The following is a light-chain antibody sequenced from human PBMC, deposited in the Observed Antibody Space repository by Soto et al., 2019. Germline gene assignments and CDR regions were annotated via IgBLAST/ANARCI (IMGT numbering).Light chain of an antibody. CDR2: KVS. Sequence: DAVMTQSPLSLSVTLGQPASFSCRSSQSLEYHNGDTYVNWFQQRPGQSPRRLIYKVSNRDSGVPDRFSGGGSGTDVTLRISRVEAEDVEVYYCMQGTIWPYAFGQGTKLEIK. CDR1: QSLEYHNGDTY. V-gene: IGKV2-30*01. CDR3: MQGTIWPYA. J-gene: IGKJ2*01.